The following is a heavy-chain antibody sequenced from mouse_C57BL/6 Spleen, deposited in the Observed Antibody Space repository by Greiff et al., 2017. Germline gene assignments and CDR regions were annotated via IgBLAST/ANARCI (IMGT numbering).Heavy chain of an antibody. CDR2: IDPSDSYT. D-gene: IGHD2-3*01. CDR1: GYTFTSYW. Sequence: QVQLKQPGAELVMPGASVKLSCKASGYTFTSYWMHWVKQRPGQGLAWIGEIDPSDSYTNYNQKFKGKSTLTVDKSSSTAYMQLSSLTSEDSAVYYCARERLDGYPYYAMDYWGQGTSVTVSS. J-gene: IGHJ4*01. CDR3: ARERLDGYPYYAMDY. V-gene: IGHV1-69*01.